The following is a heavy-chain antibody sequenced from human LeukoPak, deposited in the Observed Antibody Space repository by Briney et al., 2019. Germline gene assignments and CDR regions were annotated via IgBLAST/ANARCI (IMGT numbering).Heavy chain of an antibody. CDR3: AREGPYDGSDGDAFDI. CDR1: AFTFRSYE. CDR2: ISGSGSII. D-gene: IGHD3-22*01. J-gene: IGHJ3*02. V-gene: IGHV3-48*03. Sequence: GGSLRLSCAASAFTFRSYEMNWVRQAPGEGLEWVSQISGSGSIIYYADSVKGRFSISRDNAKNSLYLQMNSLRAEDTAVYYCAREGPYDGSDGDAFDIWGQGTMVTVSS.